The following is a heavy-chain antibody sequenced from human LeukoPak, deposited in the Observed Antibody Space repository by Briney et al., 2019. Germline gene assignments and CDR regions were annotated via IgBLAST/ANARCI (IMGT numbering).Heavy chain of an antibody. Sequence: SETLSLTCSVSGGSISSHYWSWIRQPPGKELEWIGYLFHSGSTNYNPSLQSRVTISVGTSRNHFSLKLTSVTAADTAVYYCTRLLDNDSSGYPDTFDMWGQGTMVTVSS. D-gene: IGHD3-22*01. V-gene: IGHV4-59*11. CDR1: GGSISSHY. CDR3: TRLLDNDSSGYPDTFDM. J-gene: IGHJ3*02. CDR2: LFHSGST.